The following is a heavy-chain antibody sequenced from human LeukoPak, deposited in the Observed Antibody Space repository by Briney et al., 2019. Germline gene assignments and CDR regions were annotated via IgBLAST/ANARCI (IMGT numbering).Heavy chain of an antibody. Sequence: ASVKVSCKASGYTFTGYYMHWVRQAPGQGLEWMGWINPDSGGTYYAQKFQGRVAMARDTSISTAYMELSRLTSDDTAVYSCARAKGGETSGYYYYGLDVWGLGTTVTVSS. CDR2: INPDSGGT. D-gene: IGHD7-27*01. V-gene: IGHV1-2*02. CDR3: ARAKGGETSGYYYYGLDV. CDR1: GYTFTGYY. J-gene: IGHJ6*02.